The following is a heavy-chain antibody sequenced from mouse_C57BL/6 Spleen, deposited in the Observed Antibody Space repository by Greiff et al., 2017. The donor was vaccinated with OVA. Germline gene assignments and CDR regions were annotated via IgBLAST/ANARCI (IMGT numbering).Heavy chain of an antibody. D-gene: IGHD3-3*01. CDR3: ARGKGQFFDY. J-gene: IGHJ2*01. CDR1: GFTFSDYY. Sequence: EVMLVESEGGLVQPGSSMKLSCTASGFTFSDYYMAWVRQVPEKGLEWVANINYDGSSTYYLDSLKSRFIISRDNAKNILYLQMSSLKSEDTATYYCARGKGQFFDYWGQGTTLTVSS. CDR2: INYDGSST. V-gene: IGHV5-16*01.